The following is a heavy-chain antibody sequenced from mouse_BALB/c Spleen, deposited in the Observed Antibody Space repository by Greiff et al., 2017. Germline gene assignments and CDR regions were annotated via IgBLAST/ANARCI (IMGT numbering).Heavy chain of an antibody. D-gene: IGHD2-3*01. CDR3: ARGGYDGPPRSY. CDR1: GYSITSGYY. J-gene: IGHJ2*01. Sequence: DVQLQESGPGLVKPSPSLSLTCSVTGYSITSGYYWNWIRQFPGNKLEWMGYISYDGSNNYNPSLKNRISITRDTSKNQFFLKLNSVTTEDTATYYCARGGYDGPPRSYWGQGTTLTVSA. CDR2: ISYDGSN. V-gene: IGHV3-6*02.